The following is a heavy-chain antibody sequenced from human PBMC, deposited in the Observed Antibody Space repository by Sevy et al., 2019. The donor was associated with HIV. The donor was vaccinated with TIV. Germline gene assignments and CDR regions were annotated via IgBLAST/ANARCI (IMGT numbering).Heavy chain of an antibody. V-gene: IGHV3-33*01. CDR3: ARDFYGSGSYYRFDF. D-gene: IGHD3-10*01. J-gene: IGHJ4*02. Sequence: GGSLRLSCAASGFTFSSYGMHWVRQVPGKGLEWVALIWYDGINRYYADSVKGRFTISRDNSKKTLYLQMNGLGAEDTAVYYCARDFYGSGSYYRFDFWGQGILVTVSS. CDR1: GFTFSSYG. CDR2: IWYDGINR.